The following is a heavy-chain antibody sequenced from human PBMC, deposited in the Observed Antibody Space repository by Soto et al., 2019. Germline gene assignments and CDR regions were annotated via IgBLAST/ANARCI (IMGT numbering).Heavy chain of an antibody. CDR2: IYFTGST. Sequence: SETLSLTCTVSGGAVSSGTYYWSWIRQPPGKGLGWIGHIYFTGSTNYNPSLKSRVTMSLDTSRNQFSLKLSSVTAADTAVYYCTRGPPRVQWFDPWGLGTLVTVS. CDR3: TRGPPRVQWFDP. V-gene: IGHV4-61*01. CDR1: GGAVSSGTYY. J-gene: IGHJ5*02.